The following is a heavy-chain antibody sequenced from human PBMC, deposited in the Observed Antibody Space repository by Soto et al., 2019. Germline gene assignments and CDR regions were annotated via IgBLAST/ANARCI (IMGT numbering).Heavy chain of an antibody. CDR2: ISGSGGST. J-gene: IGHJ4*02. Sequence: HPGGSLRLSCAASGFTFSSYAMSWVRQAPGKGLEWVSAISGSGGSTYYADSVKGRFTISRDNSKNTLYLQMNSLRAEDTAVYYCAKEGGRDYGSGLDYWGQGTLVTVSS. V-gene: IGHV3-23*01. CDR1: GFTFSSYA. D-gene: IGHD3-10*01. CDR3: AKEGGRDYGSGLDY.